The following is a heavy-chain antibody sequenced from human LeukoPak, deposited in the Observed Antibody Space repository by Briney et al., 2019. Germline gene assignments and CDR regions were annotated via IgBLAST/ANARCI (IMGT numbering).Heavy chain of an antibody. V-gene: IGHV3-7*01. D-gene: IGHD3-16*01. J-gene: IGHJ4*02. CDR2: IKEEGTAK. CDR1: GFTFSSYS. Sequence: PGGSLRLSCAASGFTFSSYSISWVRQAPGKGLEWVANIKEEGTAKDYVDSVKGRFTISRDNAENSLFLQMNSLRAEDTAMYYCARGGTWGSFDYWGQGTLVTVSS. CDR3: ARGGTWGSFDY.